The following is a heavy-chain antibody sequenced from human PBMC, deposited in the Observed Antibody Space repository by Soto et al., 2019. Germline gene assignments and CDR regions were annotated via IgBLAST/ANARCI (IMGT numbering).Heavy chain of an antibody. CDR2: ISAYNGNT. J-gene: IGHJ4*02. Sequence: GASVKVSCKASGYTFTSYGISWVRQAPEQGLEWMGWISAYNGNTNYAQKLQGRVTMTTDTSTSTAYMELRSLRSDDTAVYYCARGERYYYDSSGYFGFDYWGQGTLVTVSS. D-gene: IGHD3-22*01. V-gene: IGHV1-18*01. CDR1: GYTFTSYG. CDR3: ARGERYYYDSSGYFGFDY.